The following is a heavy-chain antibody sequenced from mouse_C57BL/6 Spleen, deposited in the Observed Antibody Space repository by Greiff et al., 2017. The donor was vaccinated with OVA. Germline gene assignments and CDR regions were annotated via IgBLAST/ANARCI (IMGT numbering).Heavy chain of an antibody. V-gene: IGHV1-53*01. CDR1: GYTFTSYW. CDR3: ARPLWAYAMDY. Sequence: VKLQESGTELVKPGASVKLSCKASGYTFTSYWMHWVKQRPGQGLEWIGNINPSNGGTNYNEKFKSKATLTVDKSSSTAYMQLSSLTSEDSAVYYCARPLWAYAMDYWGQGTSVTVSS. D-gene: IGHD1-1*02. J-gene: IGHJ4*01. CDR2: INPSNGGT.